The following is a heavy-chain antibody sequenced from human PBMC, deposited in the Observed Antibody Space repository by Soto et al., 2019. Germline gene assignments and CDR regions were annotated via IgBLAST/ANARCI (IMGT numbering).Heavy chain of an antibody. CDR2: ISADGTRT. V-gene: IGHV3-23*01. Sequence: PGGSLRLSCSASGFTFSRYSMTWVRQGPEKGLEWVSEISADGTRTYYADSVKGRFTVSRDNSKNTLYLQMNSLRAEDTAVYYCAQNFDYWGQGTLVTVSS. J-gene: IGHJ4*02. CDR1: GFTFSRYS. CDR3: AQNFDY.